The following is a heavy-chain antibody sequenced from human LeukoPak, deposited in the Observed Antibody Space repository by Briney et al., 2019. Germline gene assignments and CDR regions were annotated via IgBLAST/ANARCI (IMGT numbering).Heavy chain of an antibody. J-gene: IGHJ4*02. V-gene: IGHV2-70*04. Sequence: ESGPTLVNPTQTLTLTCTFSGFSLSTGGMRVSWIRQPPGKALEWLARIDWDDDKFYSTSLKTRLTISRDTSKNQVVLTMTNMDPVDTATYYCARMSRGVAAAGYYFDYWGQGTLVTVSS. CDR1: GFSLSTGGMR. CDR2: IDWDDDK. D-gene: IGHD6-13*01. CDR3: ARMSRGVAAAGYYFDY.